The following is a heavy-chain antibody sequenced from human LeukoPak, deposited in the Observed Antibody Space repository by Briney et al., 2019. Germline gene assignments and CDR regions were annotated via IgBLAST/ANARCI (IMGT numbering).Heavy chain of an antibody. D-gene: IGHD3-10*01. CDR3: ARGRSYYGSGSPPLGY. Sequence: SETLSLTCTVSGGSISSYYWSWIRQPPGKGLEWIGYIYYSGSTNYNPSLKSRVTISVDTSKNQFSLKLSSVTAADTAVYYCARGRSYYGSGSPPLGYWGQGTLVTVSS. J-gene: IGHJ4*02. V-gene: IGHV4-59*12. CDR1: GGSISSYY. CDR2: IYYSGST.